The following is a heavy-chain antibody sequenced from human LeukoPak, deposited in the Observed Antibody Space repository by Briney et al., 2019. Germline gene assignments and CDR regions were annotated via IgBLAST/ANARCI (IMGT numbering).Heavy chain of an antibody. CDR1: GYTFSDYY. CDR2: INPNSGST. J-gene: IGHJ4*02. Sequence: GASVKVSCKASGYTFSDYYIHWVRQAPGQGLEWMGWINPNSGSTGYAQKFQDRVTLTRDTSISTVYMELSRLRSDDTAVYYCARHPNLDYWGQGTLVIVSS. CDR3: ARHPNLDY. V-gene: IGHV1-2*02.